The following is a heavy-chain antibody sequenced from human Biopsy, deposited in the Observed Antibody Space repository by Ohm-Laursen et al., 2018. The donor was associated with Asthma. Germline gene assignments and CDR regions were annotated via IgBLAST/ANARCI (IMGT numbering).Heavy chain of an antibody. D-gene: IGHD2-2*01. Sequence: SLRLSCAASGFTFSSYGMHWVRQAPGKGLEWVAVIWYDGSNKYYADSVKGRFTISRDNSRNTLYLQMNSLRTEDTAVYYCARGGLGYCSSTSCYQNYYYGMDVWGQGTTVTVSS. CDR3: ARGGLGYCSSTSCYQNYYYGMDV. CDR2: IWYDGSNK. CDR1: GFTFSSYG. J-gene: IGHJ6*02. V-gene: IGHV3-33*01.